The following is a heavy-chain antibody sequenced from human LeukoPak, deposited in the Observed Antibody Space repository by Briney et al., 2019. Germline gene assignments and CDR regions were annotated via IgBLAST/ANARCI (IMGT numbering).Heavy chain of an antibody. CDR2: LYPGDSDT. Sequence: GESLKISCKGSGYSFTSYWIGWVRQVPGKGLEWLGILYPGDSDTRYSPSFQGQVAISADKSISTAYLQWSSLKASDTAMYYCAREDYGDYEVLGAFDIWGQGTMVTVSS. J-gene: IGHJ3*02. D-gene: IGHD4-17*01. CDR1: GYSFTSYW. V-gene: IGHV5-51*01. CDR3: AREDYGDYEVLGAFDI.